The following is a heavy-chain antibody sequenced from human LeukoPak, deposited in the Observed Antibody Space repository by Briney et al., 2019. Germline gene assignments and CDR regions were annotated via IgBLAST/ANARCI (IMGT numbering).Heavy chain of an antibody. CDR2: IKQDGSER. CDR3: AREDYGDYLDY. J-gene: IGHJ4*02. Sequence: GGSLRLSCAASGFTFSSYWMTWVRQAPGKGLEWVANIKQDGSERYYVDSVKGRFTISRDNAKNSLYLQINSLRVEDTAVYYCAREDYGDYLDYWGQGTLVTVSS. V-gene: IGHV3-7*01. D-gene: IGHD4-17*01. CDR1: GFTFSSYW.